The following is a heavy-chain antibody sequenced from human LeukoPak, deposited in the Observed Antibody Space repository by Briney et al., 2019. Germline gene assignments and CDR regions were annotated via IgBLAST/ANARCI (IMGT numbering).Heavy chain of an antibody. D-gene: IGHD5-24*01. CDR2: ISGSGGRP. J-gene: IGHJ4*02. V-gene: IGHV3-23*01. Sequence: GGSLRLSCAASGFTFSSYGMSWVRQAPGKGLEWVSAISGSGGRPYYADSVKGRFTISRDNSKYTLYLRMNSLRAEDTAVYYCAKDRLRLRVYASTKMATTEFLYWGQGTLVTVSS. CDR1: GFTFSSYG. CDR3: AKDRLRLRVYASTKMATTEFLY.